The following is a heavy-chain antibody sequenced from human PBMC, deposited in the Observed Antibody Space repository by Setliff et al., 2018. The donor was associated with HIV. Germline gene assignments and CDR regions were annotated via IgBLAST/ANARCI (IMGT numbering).Heavy chain of an antibody. J-gene: IGHJ6*02. CDR2: IVLMSGTA. D-gene: IGHD5-12*01. CDR3: ASVPMEYSGYNSDSGSYYYHYGLDV. Sequence: SVKVSCKASGDTFSNYVLSWVRQAPGQGLEWMGGIVLMSGTADYAQKFHGRVTITADKSTSTAYMELCSLRSEDTAVYYCASVPMEYSGYNSDSGSYYYHYGLDVWGQGTTVTVSS. CDR1: GDTFSNYV. V-gene: IGHV1-69*06.